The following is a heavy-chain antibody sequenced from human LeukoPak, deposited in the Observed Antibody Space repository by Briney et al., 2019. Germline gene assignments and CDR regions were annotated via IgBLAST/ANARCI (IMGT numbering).Heavy chain of an antibody. J-gene: IGHJ4*02. CDR2: ISAHNGNT. V-gene: IGHV1-18*01. Sequence: ASVKVSCKASGYTFTSYGISWVRQAPGQGLEWMVWISAHNGNTNYAQKLQGRVTMTTDTSTSTAYMELRSLRSDDTAVYYCATAGGYSAYKENFDYWGQGTLVTVSS. D-gene: IGHD5-12*01. CDR1: GYTFTSYG. CDR3: ATAGGYSAYKENFDY.